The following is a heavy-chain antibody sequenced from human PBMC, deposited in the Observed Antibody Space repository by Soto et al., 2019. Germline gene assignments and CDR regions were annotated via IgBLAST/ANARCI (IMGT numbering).Heavy chain of an antibody. J-gene: IGHJ4*02. V-gene: IGHV4-39*01. D-gene: IGHD5-12*01. CDR3: ARRNVDIVATWDY. CDR2: IYYSGST. Sequence: QLQLQESGPGLVKPSETLSLTCTVSGGSISSSSYYWGWIRQPPGKGLEWIGGIYYSGSTYYNPSLKSRVTISVDTSKNQFSLKLSSVTAADTAVYYCARRNVDIVATWDYWGQGTLVTVSS. CDR1: GGSISSSSYY.